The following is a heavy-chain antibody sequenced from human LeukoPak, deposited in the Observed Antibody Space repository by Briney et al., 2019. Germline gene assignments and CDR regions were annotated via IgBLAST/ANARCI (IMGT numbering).Heavy chain of an antibody. D-gene: IGHD3-22*01. CDR3: ARGPDYYDSSGYPFDH. CDR2: IYYSGST. J-gene: IGHJ4*02. CDR1: GGSISSYY. Sequence: SETLSLTCTVSGGSISSYYWSCIRQPPGKGLEWIGYIYYSGSTNYNPSLKSRVTISVDTSKNQFSLKLSSVTAAGTAVYYCARGPDYYDSSGYPFDHWGQGTLVTVSS. V-gene: IGHV4-59*01.